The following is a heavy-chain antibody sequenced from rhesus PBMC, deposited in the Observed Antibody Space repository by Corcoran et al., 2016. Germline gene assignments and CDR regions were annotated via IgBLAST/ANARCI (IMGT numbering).Heavy chain of an antibody. CDR3: ARDKGRCTSTTCYGYGY. J-gene: IGHJ4*01. D-gene: IGHD2-2*01. CDR2: ISGSGGST. Sequence: QLQLQESGPGLVKPSETLSLTCAVSGGSISSNYWSWIRQPPGKGLDWMGRISGSGGSTDYNPSLKSRVTISTDTSKNQFSLKLSSVTAADTAVYYCARDKGRCTSTTCYGYGYWGQGVLVTVSS. CDR1: GGSISSNY. V-gene: IGHV4-173*01.